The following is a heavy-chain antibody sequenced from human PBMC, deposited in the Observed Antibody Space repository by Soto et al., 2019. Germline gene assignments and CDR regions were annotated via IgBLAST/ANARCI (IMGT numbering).Heavy chain of an antibody. Sequence: SETLSLTCTVSGGSISSSSYYWGWIRQPPGKGLEWIGSIYYSGSTYYNPSLKSRVTISVDTSKNQFSLKLSSVTAADTAVYYCARHWTAEGGGSYYVRTGLDYWRQGTLVTVSS. V-gene: IGHV4-39*01. J-gene: IGHJ4*02. CDR1: GGSISSSSYY. CDR3: ARHWTAEGGGSYYVRTGLDY. D-gene: IGHD1-26*01. CDR2: IYYSGST.